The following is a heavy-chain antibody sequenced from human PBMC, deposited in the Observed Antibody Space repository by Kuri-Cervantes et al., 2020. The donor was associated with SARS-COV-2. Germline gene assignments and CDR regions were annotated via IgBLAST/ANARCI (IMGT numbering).Heavy chain of an antibody. CDR3: ARHRPTSGYFQH. J-gene: IGHJ1*01. CDR1: GGSFSGYY. V-gene: IGHV4-34*01. CDR2: INHSGST. D-gene: IGHD2-2*01. Sequence: SQTFSLTCAVYGGSFSGYYWSWIRPPPGKGLEWIGEINHSGSTNYNPSLKSRVTISVDTSKNQFSLKLSSVTAADTAVYYCARHRPTSGYFQHWGQGTLVTVSS.